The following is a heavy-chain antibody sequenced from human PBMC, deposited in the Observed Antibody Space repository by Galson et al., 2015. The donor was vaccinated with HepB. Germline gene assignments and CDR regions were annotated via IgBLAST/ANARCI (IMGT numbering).Heavy chain of an antibody. CDR2: INPNSGGT. CDR1: GYTFTGYY. D-gene: IGHD7-27*01. J-gene: IGHJ4*02. Sequence: SVKVSCKASGYTFTGYYMHWVRQAPGQGLEWMGWINPNSGGTNYAQKFQGRVTMTRDTSISTAYMELSRLRSDDTAVYYCARWRGLLGYFDYWGQGTLVTVSS. V-gene: IGHV1-2*02. CDR3: ARWRGLLGYFDY.